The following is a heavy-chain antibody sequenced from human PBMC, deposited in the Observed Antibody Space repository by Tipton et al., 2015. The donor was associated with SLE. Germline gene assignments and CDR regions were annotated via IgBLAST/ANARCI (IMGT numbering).Heavy chain of an antibody. V-gene: IGHV3-66*01. CDR3: AREGTGSYGYYFDY. Sequence: GSLRLSCAASGFTVSSNYMSWVRQAPGKGLEWVSVIYSGGSTYYADSVKGRFTISRDNSKNTLYLQMNSLRAEDTAVYYCAREGTGSYGYYFDYWGQGALVTVSS. J-gene: IGHJ4*02. D-gene: IGHD3-10*01. CDR2: IYSGGST. CDR1: GFTVSSNY.